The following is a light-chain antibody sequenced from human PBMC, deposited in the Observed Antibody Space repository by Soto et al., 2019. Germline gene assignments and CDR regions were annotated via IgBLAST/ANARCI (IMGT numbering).Light chain of an antibody. J-gene: IGKJ4*01. CDR2: AAS. Sequence: DIQLTQSPSFLSASVGDRVTITCRASHVIYNFLAWYQQKPGKAPKLLIYAASTLQSRVPTRISGSGSGTEFTLTISSLQPEDFATYYCQKYNSAPLTFGGGTKV. CDR1: HVIYNF. CDR3: QKYNSAPLT. V-gene: IGKV1-9*01.